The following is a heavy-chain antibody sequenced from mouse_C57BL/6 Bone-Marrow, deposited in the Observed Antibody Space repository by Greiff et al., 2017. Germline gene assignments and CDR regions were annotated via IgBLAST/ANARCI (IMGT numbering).Heavy chain of an antibody. D-gene: IGHD3-2*02. V-gene: IGHV1-74*01. CDR1: GFTFTSYW. CDR2: IHPSASDT. J-gene: IGHJ4*01. CDR3: TIWRLAMDY. Sequence: QVQLQQPGAELVKPGASVKVSCKASGFTFTSYWMHWVQQRPGQGLEWIGRIHPSASDTNYNQKFKGKATLTVDKSSSTAYMQLSMLTSEDSAVYYCTIWRLAMDYWGQGTSVTVSS.